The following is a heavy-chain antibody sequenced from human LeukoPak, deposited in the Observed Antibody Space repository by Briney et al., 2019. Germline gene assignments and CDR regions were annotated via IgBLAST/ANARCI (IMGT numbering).Heavy chain of an antibody. J-gene: IGHJ4*02. V-gene: IGHV3-7*04. D-gene: IGHD5-18*01. CDR1: GFTFSGYW. Sequence: GGSLRLSCAASGFTFSGYWMSWVRQAPGKGLEGVANIKPDGSEKYYVDSVKGRLTISRDNAKNSLYLQMNGLRPEVTAVYYCARDRIQLWSHDYWGQGALVTVSS. CDR3: ARDRIQLWSHDY. CDR2: IKPDGSEK.